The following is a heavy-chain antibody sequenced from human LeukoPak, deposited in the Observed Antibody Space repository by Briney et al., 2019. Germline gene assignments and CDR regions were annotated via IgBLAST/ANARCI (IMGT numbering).Heavy chain of an antibody. J-gene: IGHJ6*03. V-gene: IGHV1-2*02. CDR1: GYTFTGYY. CDR2: INPNTGGT. CDR3: ARVYSYGKKYYYYYMDV. D-gene: IGHD5-18*01. Sequence: ASVKVSCKASGYTFTGYYMHWVRQAPGQGLEWMGWINPNTGGTNYAQKFQGRVTMTRDTSISTAYMELSRLTSDDTAVYYCARVYSYGKKYYYYYMDVWGKGTTVTVSS.